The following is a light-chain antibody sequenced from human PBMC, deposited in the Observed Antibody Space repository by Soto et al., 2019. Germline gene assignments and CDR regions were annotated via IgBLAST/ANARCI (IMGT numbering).Light chain of an antibody. Sequence: QSALTQPRSVSGSPGQSVTISCTGTSSDVGGYNYVSWYQQHPGKAPKLMIYDVSKRPSGVPDRFSGSKSGNTASLTISGLQAEDEAEYYCCSYAGSYTFDVVFGGGTKLTVL. J-gene: IGLJ2*01. CDR3: CSYAGSYTFDVV. CDR1: SSDVGGYNY. CDR2: DVS. V-gene: IGLV2-11*01.